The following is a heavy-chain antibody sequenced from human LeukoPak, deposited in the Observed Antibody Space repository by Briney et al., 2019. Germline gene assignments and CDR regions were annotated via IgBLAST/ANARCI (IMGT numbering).Heavy chain of an antibody. CDR3: ARDYYDSRGDAFDI. J-gene: IGHJ3*02. CDR1: GGSISTYA. CDR2: IYYSGST. Sequence: SETLSLTCTVSGGSISTYAWSWIRQPPGKGLEWIGYIYYSGSTNYNPSLKSRVTISVDTSKSQFSLKLSSVTAADTAPYYCARDYYDSRGDAFDIWGQGTMVTVSS. D-gene: IGHD3-22*01. V-gene: IGHV4-59*01.